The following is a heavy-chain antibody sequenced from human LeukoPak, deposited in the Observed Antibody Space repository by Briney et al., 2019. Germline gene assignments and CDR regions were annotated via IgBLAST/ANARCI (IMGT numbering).Heavy chain of an antibody. CDR3: ARYLRGYPY. CDR2: VSSTSRFI. CDR1: GFTFTTYS. V-gene: IGHV3-21*01. Sequence: GGSLRLSCAASGFTFTTYSMNWVRQAPGKGLEWVSFVSSTSRFISYADSVKGRFTISTDNAKNSLYLQMTSLRGEDTAVYYCARYLRGYPYWGQGTLVTVSS. J-gene: IGHJ1*01. D-gene: IGHD3-22*01.